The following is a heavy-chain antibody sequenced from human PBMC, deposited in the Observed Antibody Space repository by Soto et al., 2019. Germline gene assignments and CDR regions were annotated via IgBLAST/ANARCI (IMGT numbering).Heavy chain of an antibody. CDR1: GFTFSSYS. CDR2: ISSSSSYI. CDR3: ARSPSMTTVSLDW. J-gene: IGHJ4*02. V-gene: IGHV3-21*01. D-gene: IGHD4-17*01. Sequence: PGGSLRLSCAASGFTFSSYSMNWVRQAPGKGLEWVSSISSSSSYIYYADSVKGRFTISRDNAKNSLYLQMNSLRAEDTAVYCCARSPSMTTVSLDWWGQGTLVTVSS.